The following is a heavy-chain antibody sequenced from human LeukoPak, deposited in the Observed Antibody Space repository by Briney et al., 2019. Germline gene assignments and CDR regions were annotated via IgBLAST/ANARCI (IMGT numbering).Heavy chain of an antibody. D-gene: IGHD5-18*01. CDR1: GYTFTSYW. CDR2: IYPGDSDT. Sequence: RGESLKISCEGSGYTFTSYWIAWVRQMPGKGLEWMGIIYPGDSDTRYSPSFQGQVTISADKSISTAYLQWSSLKASDTAMYYCARHGYSYGPLSYYYYMDVWGKGTTVTVSS. J-gene: IGHJ6*03. CDR3: ARHGYSYGPLSYYYYMDV. V-gene: IGHV5-51*01.